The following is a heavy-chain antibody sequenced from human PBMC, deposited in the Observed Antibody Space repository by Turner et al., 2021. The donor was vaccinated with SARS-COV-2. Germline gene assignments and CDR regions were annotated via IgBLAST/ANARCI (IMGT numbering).Heavy chain of an antibody. CDR2: ISGGGGTT. Sequence: EVQLLESGGGLVPPGGSLSLSCAASGFTFSNYAMSWVRQAPGKGLEWVSAISGGGGTTYTADSVKGRFTISREHSMNTLFLQMNSLRAEDTAIYYCARDWRYYYDSSGYFDYWGQGTLVTVSS. CDR3: ARDWRYYYDSSGYFDY. D-gene: IGHD3-22*01. CDR1: GFTFSNYA. V-gene: IGHV3-23*01. J-gene: IGHJ4*02.